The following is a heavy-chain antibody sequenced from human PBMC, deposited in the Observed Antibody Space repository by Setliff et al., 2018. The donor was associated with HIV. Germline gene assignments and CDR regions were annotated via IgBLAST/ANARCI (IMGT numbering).Heavy chain of an antibody. D-gene: IGHD5-18*01. CDR1: GYRFTSYW. J-gene: IGHJ6*03. CDR2: IYPGDSDT. CDR3: ARLQIQLGYYYYMDV. Sequence: GESLKISCKGSGYRFTSYWIGWVRQMPGKGLEWMGIIYPGDSDTRYSPSFQGQVTISADKSISTAYLQWSSLKASDTAMYYCARLQIQLGYYYYMDVWGKGTTVTVSS. V-gene: IGHV5-51*01.